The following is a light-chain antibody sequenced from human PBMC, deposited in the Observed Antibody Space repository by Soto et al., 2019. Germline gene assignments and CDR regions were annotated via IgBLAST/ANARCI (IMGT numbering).Light chain of an antibody. CDR1: SSDVGGYND. CDR3: SSYTSSSTLDV. CDR2: EVS. V-gene: IGLV2-14*01. Sequence: QSALTQPASVSGSPGQSITISCTGTSSDVGGYNDVSWYQQHPGKAPKLMIYEVSTRPSGVSNRFSGSKSGNTASLTISGLQAEDEADYYCSSYTSSSTLDVFGTGTKLTVL. J-gene: IGLJ1*01.